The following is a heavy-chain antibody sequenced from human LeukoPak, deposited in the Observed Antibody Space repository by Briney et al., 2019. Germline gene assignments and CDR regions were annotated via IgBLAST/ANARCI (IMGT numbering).Heavy chain of an antibody. CDR3: ARHSRVIVGAICAFDF. J-gene: IGHJ3*01. V-gene: IGHV4-38-2*01. D-gene: IGHD1-26*01. CDR2: IHHSGTI. Sequence: SETLSLTCAVSGYSIYSDYFWAWMRQPPGEGLEWIGSIHHSGTIYYNPSLKSRATISVGTSENHFSLKLSSVTAADTALYYCARHSRVIVGAICAFDFWGQGTKVTVSS. CDR1: GYSIYSDYF.